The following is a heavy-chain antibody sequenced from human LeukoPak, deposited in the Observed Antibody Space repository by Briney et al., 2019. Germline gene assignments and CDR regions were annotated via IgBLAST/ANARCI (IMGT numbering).Heavy chain of an antibody. J-gene: IGHJ4*02. CDR3: AAPRDTTQPGDY. CDR2: ISGSGGTT. CDR1: GSTFSSYA. V-gene: IGHV3-23*01. Sequence: QPGGSLRPSCAASGSTFSSYAMSWVRQAPGKGLEWVSAISGSGGTTYYAASVKGRFTISEDTSKNTQYLQMNGLRAEDTAVYYCAAPRDTTQPGDYWGQGTLVTVSS. D-gene: IGHD2/OR15-2a*01.